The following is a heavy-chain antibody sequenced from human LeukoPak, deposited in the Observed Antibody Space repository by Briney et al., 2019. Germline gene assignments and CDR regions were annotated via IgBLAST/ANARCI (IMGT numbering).Heavy chain of an antibody. V-gene: IGHV4-59*01. J-gene: IGHJ3*02. CDR2: IYYSGST. CDR1: GGSISSYY. D-gene: IGHD2/OR15-2a*01. Sequence: SGTLSLTCTVSGGSISSYYWSWIRQPPGKGLEWIGYIYYSGSTNYNPSLKSRVTISVDTSKNQFSLKLSSVTAADTAVYYCAREGIVESFDIWGQGTMVTVSS. CDR3: AREGIVESFDI.